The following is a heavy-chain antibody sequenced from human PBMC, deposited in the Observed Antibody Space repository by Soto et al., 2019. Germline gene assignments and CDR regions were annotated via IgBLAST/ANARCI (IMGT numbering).Heavy chain of an antibody. J-gene: IGHJ6*02. Sequence: EVQLLESGGGLVQPGGSLRLSCAASGFTFSSYAMKWVRQAPGKGLEWVSLIGESGTPTYYADSVKGRLTISRDNSGNTLLLEMYSLRAEDTAVYYCARYIPGVRYYGMDVWGQGTTVTVSS. CDR2: IGESGTPT. CDR3: ARYIPGVRYYGMDV. D-gene: IGHD2-2*01. V-gene: IGHV3-23*01. CDR1: GFTFSSYA.